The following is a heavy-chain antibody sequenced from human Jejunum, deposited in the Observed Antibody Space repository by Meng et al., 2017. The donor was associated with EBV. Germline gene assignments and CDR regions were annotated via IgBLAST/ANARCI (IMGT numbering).Heavy chain of an antibody. CDR1: GYTFTGYY. D-gene: IGHD6-13*01. J-gene: IGHJ4*02. Sequence: QVQLVQSGAEVKKPGASVKVSCKASGYTFTGYYMHWVRQAPGQGLEWMGRINPNSGGTDYAQKFQGRVTMTSDTSVSTAYMELGGLRSDDTAVYYCARVGGSSWTYYFNYWGQGTLVTVSS. V-gene: IGHV1-2*06. CDR3: ARVGGSSWTYYFNY. CDR2: INPNSGGT.